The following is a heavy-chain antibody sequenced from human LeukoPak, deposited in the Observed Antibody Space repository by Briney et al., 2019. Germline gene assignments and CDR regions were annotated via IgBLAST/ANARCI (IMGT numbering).Heavy chain of an antibody. V-gene: IGHV3-30*02. J-gene: IGHJ4*02. Sequence: PGGSLRLSCAASGFTFSSYGMHWVRQAPGKGLEWVAFIRYDGSNKYYADSVKGRFTISRDNSKNTLYLQMNSLRAEDTAVYYCARDWRWLSVGATSYWGQGTLVTVSS. CDR1: GFTFSSYG. D-gene: IGHD1-26*01. CDR2: IRYDGSNK. CDR3: ARDWRWLSVGATSY.